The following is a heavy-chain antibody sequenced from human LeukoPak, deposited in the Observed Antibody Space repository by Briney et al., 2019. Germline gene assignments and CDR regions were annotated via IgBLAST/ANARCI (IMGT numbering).Heavy chain of an antibody. CDR3: AKKDTADFSIDY. V-gene: IGHV3-33*06. CDR1: GFTFSSYA. Sequence: PGGSLRLSCAASGFTFSSYAMSWVRQAPGKGLEWVAVIWYDGSNKYYADSVKGRFTISRDNSKNTLYLQMNSLRAEDTAVYYCAKKDTADFSIDYWGQGTLVTVSS. J-gene: IGHJ4*02. CDR2: IWYDGSNK. D-gene: IGHD5-18*01.